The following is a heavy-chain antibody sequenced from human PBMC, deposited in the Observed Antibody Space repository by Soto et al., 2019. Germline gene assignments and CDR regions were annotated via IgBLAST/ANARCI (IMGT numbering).Heavy chain of an antibody. V-gene: IGHV3-11*06. J-gene: IGHJ3*02. CDR1: GFTFSDYY. D-gene: IGHD2-15*01. CDR3: AREGYCSGGSCTRFHGAFDI. CDR2: ISSSSYT. Sequence: PGGSLRLSCAASGFTFSDYYMSWIRQAPGKGLEWVSYISSSSYTNYADSVKGRFTISRDNAKNSLYLQMNSLRAEDTAVYYCAREGYCSGGSCTRFHGAFDIWGQGTMVTVSS.